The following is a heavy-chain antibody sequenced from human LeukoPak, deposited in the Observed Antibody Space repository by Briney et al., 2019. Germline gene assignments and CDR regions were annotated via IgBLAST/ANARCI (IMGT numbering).Heavy chain of an antibody. J-gene: IGHJ4*02. Sequence: PSETLSLTCTVSGGSISSSSYSWGWIRQPPGKGLEWIGSIYYSGSTHYTPSLKSRVTMSVDTSKNQFSLKLGSVTAADTAVYYCASHNGDYVSYFDYWGQGTLVTVSS. CDR2: IYYSGST. CDR1: GGSISSSSYS. V-gene: IGHV4-39*01. CDR3: ASHNGDYVSYFDY. D-gene: IGHD4-17*01.